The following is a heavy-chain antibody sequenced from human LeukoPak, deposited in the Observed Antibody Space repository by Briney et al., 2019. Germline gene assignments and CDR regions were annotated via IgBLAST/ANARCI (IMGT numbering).Heavy chain of an antibody. CDR2: INHSGST. D-gene: IGHD3-10*01. V-gene: IGHV4-34*01. J-gene: IGHJ5*02. CDR1: GGSFSGYY. Sequence: SETLSLTCAVYGGSFSGYYWSWIRQPPGRGLEWIGEINHSGSTNYNPSLKSRVTISVDTSKNQFSLKLSSVTAADTAVYYCARGRINYYGSGSRAAYNWFDPWGQGTLVTVSS. CDR3: ARGRINYYGSGSRAAYNWFDP.